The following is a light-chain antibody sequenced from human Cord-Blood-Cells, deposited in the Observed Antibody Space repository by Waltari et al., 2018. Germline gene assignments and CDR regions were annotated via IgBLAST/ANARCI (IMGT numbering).Light chain of an antibody. Sequence: ELVMTQSPATLSVSPAERATLSCRASQSVSSNLAWYQQKPGQAPRLLIYGASTRATGIPARFSGSGSGTEFTLTISSLQSEDFAVYYCQQYNNWPPHTFGQGTKLEIK. V-gene: IGKV3-15*01. CDR2: GAS. CDR3: QQYNNWPPHT. CDR1: QSVSSN. J-gene: IGKJ2*01.